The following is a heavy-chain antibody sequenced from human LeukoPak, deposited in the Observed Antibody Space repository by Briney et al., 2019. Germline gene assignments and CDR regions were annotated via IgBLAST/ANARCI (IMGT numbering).Heavy chain of an antibody. CDR1: GFTFSSYA. V-gene: IGHV3-30*04. CDR2: ISYDGSNK. Sequence: PGGSLRLSCAASGFTFSSYAMHWVRQAPGKGLEWVGVISYDGSNKYYADSVKGRFTISRDNSKNTLYLQMNSLSAEDTAVYYCARELLHCSGCSGYSPDYWGQGTLVTVSS. J-gene: IGHJ4*02. CDR3: ARELLHCSGCSGYSPDY. D-gene: IGHD2-15*01.